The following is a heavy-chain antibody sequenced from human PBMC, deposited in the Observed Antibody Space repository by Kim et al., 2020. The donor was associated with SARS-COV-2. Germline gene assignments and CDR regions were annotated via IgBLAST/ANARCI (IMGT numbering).Heavy chain of an antibody. CDR1: GYTFTSYF. V-gene: IGHV1-46*01. D-gene: IGHD6-13*01. CDR2: INPSGGST. Sequence: ASVKVSCKASGYTFTSYFMHWVRQAPGQGLEWMGIINPSGGSTSYAQKFQGRVTMTRDTSTSTVYMELSSLRSEDTAVYYCARDEGAAGTRGIYYYYYGMDVWGRGTTVTVPS. CDR3: ARDEGAAGTRGIYYYYYGMDV. J-gene: IGHJ6*02.